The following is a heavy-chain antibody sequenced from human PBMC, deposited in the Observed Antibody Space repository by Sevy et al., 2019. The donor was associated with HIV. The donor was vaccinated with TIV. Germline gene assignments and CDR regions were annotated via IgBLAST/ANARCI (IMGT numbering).Heavy chain of an antibody. J-gene: IGHJ4*02. CDR2: ISNSGSTT. Sequence: GGSLRLSCAASGFRFNYHNMNWVRQAPGKGLEWISYISNSGSTTYLADSVRGRFTISRDNAKNSLFLEMDNLTDEETAVYYWAREGNRERQTIPLDSWGRGIQVTVSS. D-gene: IGHD6-25*01. V-gene: IGHV3-48*02. CDR1: GFRFNYHN. CDR3: AREGNRERQTIPLDS.